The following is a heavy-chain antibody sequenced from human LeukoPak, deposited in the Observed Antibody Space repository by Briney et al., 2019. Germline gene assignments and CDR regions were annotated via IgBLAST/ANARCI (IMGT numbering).Heavy chain of an antibody. Sequence: SETLSLTCTVSGGSISSYYWSWIRQPAGKGLEWIGRIYTRGSTNYNPSLKSRVTMSVDTSKNQFSLKLSSVTAADTAVYYCAASRVRFSIAAAGTEAYWGQGTLVTVSS. CDR3: AASRVRFSIAAAGTEAY. CDR2: IYTRGST. CDR1: GGSISSYY. V-gene: IGHV4-4*07. J-gene: IGHJ4*02. D-gene: IGHD6-13*01.